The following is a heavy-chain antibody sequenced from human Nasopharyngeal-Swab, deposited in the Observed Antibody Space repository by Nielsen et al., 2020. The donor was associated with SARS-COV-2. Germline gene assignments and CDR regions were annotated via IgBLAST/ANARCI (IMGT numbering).Heavy chain of an antibody. Sequence: ASVKVSCKASGYTLTGYYMHWVRQAPGQGLEWMGWISPNSGGTNYAQIFQGRVTMTRDTSISTAYMELSSLRSDDTAVYYCARKAYGDYYGSDFDSWGQGTLVTVSS. CDR3: ARKAYGDYYGSDFDS. V-gene: IGHV1-2*02. CDR2: ISPNSGGT. CDR1: GYTLTGYY. J-gene: IGHJ4*02. D-gene: IGHD4-17*01.